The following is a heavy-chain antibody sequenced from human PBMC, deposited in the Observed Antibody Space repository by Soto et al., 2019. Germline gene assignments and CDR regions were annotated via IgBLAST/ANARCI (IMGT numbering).Heavy chain of an antibody. CDR2: IYYSGST. J-gene: IGHJ5*02. D-gene: IGHD3-10*01. CDR3: ARHYYGSGSYLKNWFDP. CDR1: GGSISGYY. Sequence: SETLSLTCTVSGGSISGYYWSWIRQPPGKGLEWIGYIYYSGSTNYNPSLKSRVTISVDTSKNQFSLKLSSVTAADTAVYYCARHYYGSGSYLKNWFDPWGQGTLVTVSS. V-gene: IGHV4-59*01.